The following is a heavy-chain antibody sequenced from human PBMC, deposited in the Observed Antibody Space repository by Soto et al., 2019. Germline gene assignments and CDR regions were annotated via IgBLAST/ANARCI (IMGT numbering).Heavy chain of an antibody. J-gene: IGHJ4*02. Sequence: HWVRQAPGKGLMWVSRINSDGTTINYADSVEGRFTISRDNAKNTLFLQMNSLRVEDTAVYYCARAGWYRFDYWGQGTLVTVSS. V-gene: IGHV3-74*01. CDR3: ARAGWYRFDY. D-gene: IGHD6-19*01. CDR2: INSDGTTI.